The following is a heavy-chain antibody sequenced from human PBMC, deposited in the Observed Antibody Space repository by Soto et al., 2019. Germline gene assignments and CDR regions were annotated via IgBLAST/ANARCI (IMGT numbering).Heavy chain of an antibody. V-gene: IGHV3-30-3*01. CDR3: AREGRGATVRGVRYDYYGMDV. D-gene: IGHD3-10*01. J-gene: IGHJ6*02. CDR1: GFTFSSYA. Sequence: QVQLVESGGGVVQPGRSLRLSCAASGFTFSSYAMHWVRQAPGKGLEWVALIRDDGTNKFHADPVKGRFSISRDNSKNTRFLQMNSLRVEDTAVYYCAREGRGATVRGVRYDYYGMDVWGQGTTVTVSS. CDR2: IRDDGTNK.